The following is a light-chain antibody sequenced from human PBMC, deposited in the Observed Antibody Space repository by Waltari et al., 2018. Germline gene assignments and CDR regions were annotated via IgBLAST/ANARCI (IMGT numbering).Light chain of an antibody. CDR3: SSYAGSGTVV. CDR2: DVT. Sequence: QSALTQPPSASGSPGPSVPIYCPGTLRSLGHYTLVSWYHPGPGNAPKLIVYDVTKRPSGVPDRFSGSKSGNTASLIVSGLQAGDEADYYCSSYAGSGTVVFGGGTKLTVL. CDR1: LRSLGHYTL. V-gene: IGLV2-8*01. J-gene: IGLJ2*01.